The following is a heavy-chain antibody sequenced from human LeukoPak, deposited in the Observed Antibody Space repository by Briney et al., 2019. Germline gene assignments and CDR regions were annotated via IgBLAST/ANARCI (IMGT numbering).Heavy chain of an antibody. J-gene: IGHJ4*02. CDR2: ISSNGGST. Sequence: GGSLRLSCAASGFTFSSYAMHWVRQAPGKGLEYVSAISSNGGSTYYANSVKGRFTISRDNSKNTLYLQMGSLRAEDMAVYYCARVGGGYDLFYWGQGTLVTVSS. CDR3: ARVGGGYDLFY. V-gene: IGHV3-64*01. D-gene: IGHD5-12*01. CDR1: GFTFSSYA.